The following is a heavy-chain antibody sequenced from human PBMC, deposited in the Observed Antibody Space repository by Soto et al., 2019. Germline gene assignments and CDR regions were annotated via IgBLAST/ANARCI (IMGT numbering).Heavy chain of an antibody. CDR1: GGSISSSSYY. Sequence: SETLSLTCTVSGGSISSSSYYWGWIRQPPGKGLEWIGSIYYSGSTYYNPSLKSRVTISVDTSKNQFSLKLSSVTAADTAVYYCATTPSCGGDCWANNWFDPWGQGTLVTVSS. CDR3: ATTPSCGGDCWANNWFDP. J-gene: IGHJ5*02. V-gene: IGHV4-39*01. D-gene: IGHD2-21*01. CDR2: IYYSGST.